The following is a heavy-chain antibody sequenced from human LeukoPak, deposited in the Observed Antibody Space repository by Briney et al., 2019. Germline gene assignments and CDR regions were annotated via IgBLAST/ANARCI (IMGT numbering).Heavy chain of an antibody. CDR2: INSDVSST. V-gene: IGHV3-74*01. Sequence: GGSLRLSCAASGFTFSSYWMHWVRQAPGKGLVWVSRINSDVSSTSYADSVKGRFTISRDNAKNTLYLQMNSLRAEDTAVYYCARDRDKGLGLRYWGQGTLVTVSS. J-gene: IGHJ4*02. D-gene: IGHD3-10*01. CDR1: GFTFSSYW. CDR3: ARDRDKGLGLRY.